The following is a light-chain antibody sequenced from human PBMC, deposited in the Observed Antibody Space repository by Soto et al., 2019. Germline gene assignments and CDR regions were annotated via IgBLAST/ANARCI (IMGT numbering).Light chain of an antibody. CDR1: SSNIGSNT. CDR3: AAWDDSLVV. V-gene: IGLV1-44*01. Sequence: QSVLTQPPSASGTPGQRVTISCSGSSSNIGSNTVNWYQQLPGTAPKLLIYSNNQRPSGVPDQFSGSKSGTSASLAISGLQSEDEADYYCAAWDDSLVVFGGGTKLTVL. J-gene: IGLJ2*01. CDR2: SNN.